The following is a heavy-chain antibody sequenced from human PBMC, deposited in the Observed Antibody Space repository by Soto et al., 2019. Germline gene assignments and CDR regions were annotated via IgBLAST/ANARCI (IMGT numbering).Heavy chain of an antibody. CDR2: IHSKTGGT. CDR1: GDLYTNSY. V-gene: IGHV1-2*02. J-gene: IGHJ6*02. CDR3: ASDXRTRGWFRQAGNFAMDV. D-gene: IGHD6-19*01. Sequence: ASVKVSCKASGDLYTNSYMHWVRQAPGQGLEWMGWIHSKTGGTNYAQKFQGRVTMTRDTSVSTVYMELNRLTSDDTAIYFCASDXRTRGWFRQAGNFAMDVWGQGTTVTVSS.